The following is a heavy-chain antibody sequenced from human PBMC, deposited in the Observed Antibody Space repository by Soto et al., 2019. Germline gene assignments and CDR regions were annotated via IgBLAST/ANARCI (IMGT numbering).Heavy chain of an antibody. CDR3: ARGEYYDFWSGTGSYYYYYYGMDV. Sequence: QVQLVQSGAEVKKPGSSVKVSCKASGGTFSSYAISWVRQAPGQGLEWMGGIIPIFGTANYAQKFQGRVTITADESTSTAYMELSRLRSEDTAVYYCARGEYYDFWSGTGSYYYYYYGMDVWGQGTTVTVSS. D-gene: IGHD3-3*01. CDR1: GGTFSSYA. J-gene: IGHJ6*02. CDR2: IIPIFGTA. V-gene: IGHV1-69*01.